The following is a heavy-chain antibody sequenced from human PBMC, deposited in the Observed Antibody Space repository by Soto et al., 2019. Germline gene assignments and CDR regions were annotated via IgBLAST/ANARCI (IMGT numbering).Heavy chain of an antibody. D-gene: IGHD6-19*01. J-gene: IGHJ6*03. Sequence: SETLSLTCTVSGGSISSYYWSWIRQPPGKGLEWIGYIYYSGSTNYNPSLKSRVTISVDTSKNQFSLKLSSVTAADTAVYYCARRSSGWYSGYYYYMDVWGKGTTVTVSS. CDR1: GGSISSYY. V-gene: IGHV4-59*08. CDR2: IYYSGST. CDR3: ARRSSGWYSGYYYYMDV.